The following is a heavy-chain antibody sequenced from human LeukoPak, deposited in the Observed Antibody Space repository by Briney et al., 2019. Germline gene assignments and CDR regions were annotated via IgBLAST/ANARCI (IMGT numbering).Heavy chain of an antibody. D-gene: IGHD3-22*01. V-gene: IGHV1-18*01. CDR2: ISAYNGNT. CDR1: GYTFTSYG. J-gene: IGHJ4*02. CDR3: ARVYYYDSSGFIADY. Sequence: GASVKVSCKASGYTFTSYGISWVRQAPGQGLEWMGWISAYNGNTNYAQKLQGRVTMTTDTSTSTAYMELRSLRSDDTAVYYCARVYYYDSSGFIADYWGQGTLVTVPS.